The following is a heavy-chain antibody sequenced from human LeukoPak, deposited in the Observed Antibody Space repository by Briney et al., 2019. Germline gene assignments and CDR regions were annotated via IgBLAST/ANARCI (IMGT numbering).Heavy chain of an antibody. CDR3: ARDGYNRRAFDI. V-gene: IGHV3-53*01. CDR1: GFTVNTNY. D-gene: IGHD1-14*01. J-gene: IGHJ3*02. Sequence: GGSLRLSCAASGFTVNTNYMNWVRQAPGRGLEWVSVIYTGGDTYYTDSVKGRFTISRDNSKNTLYLQMNSLRGEDTAVYYCARDGYNRRAFDIWGQATMVTVSS. CDR2: IYTGGDT.